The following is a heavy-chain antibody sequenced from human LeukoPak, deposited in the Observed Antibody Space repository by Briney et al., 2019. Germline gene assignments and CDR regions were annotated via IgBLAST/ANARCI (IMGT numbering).Heavy chain of an antibody. CDR1: GGSFSGYY. CDR2: TNHSGST. J-gene: IGHJ6*03. V-gene: IGHV4-34*01. Sequence: SETLSLTCAVYGGSFSGYYWSWIRQPPGKGLEWIGETNHSGSTNYNPSLKSRVTISVDTSKNQFSLKLSSVTAADTAVYYCARHWLWFGGYYMDVWGKGTTVTISS. D-gene: IGHD3-10*01. CDR3: ARHWLWFGGYYMDV.